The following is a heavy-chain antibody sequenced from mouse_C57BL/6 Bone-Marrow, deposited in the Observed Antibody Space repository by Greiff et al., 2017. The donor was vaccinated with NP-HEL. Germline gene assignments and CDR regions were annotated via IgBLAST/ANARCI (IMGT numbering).Heavy chain of an antibody. Sequence: EVQLQQSGPVLVKPGASVKMSCKASGYTFTDYYMNWVKQSHGKSLEWIGVINPYNGGTSYNQKFKGKATMTADTSSNTAYLQLSSLTSEDTAVYYCTSYYYGSSYWYFDVWGTGTTVTVSS. CDR1: GYTFTDYY. CDR3: TSYYYGSSYWYFDV. V-gene: IGHV1-19*01. CDR2: INPYNGGT. D-gene: IGHD1-1*01. J-gene: IGHJ1*03.